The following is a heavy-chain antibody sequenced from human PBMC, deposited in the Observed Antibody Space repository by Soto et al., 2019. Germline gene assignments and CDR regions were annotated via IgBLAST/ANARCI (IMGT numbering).Heavy chain of an antibody. CDR3: ARGRGKVSSSWYHWFDP. CDR2: INHSGST. V-gene: IGHV4-34*01. CDR1: GGSFSDYY. D-gene: IGHD6-13*01. J-gene: IGHJ5*02. Sequence: SETLSLTCAVYGGSFSDYYWSWIRQPPGKGLEWIGEINHSGSTNYNPSLKSRVTISVDTSKNQFSLKLSSVTAADTAVYYCARGRGKVSSSWYHWFDPWGQGTLVTVSS.